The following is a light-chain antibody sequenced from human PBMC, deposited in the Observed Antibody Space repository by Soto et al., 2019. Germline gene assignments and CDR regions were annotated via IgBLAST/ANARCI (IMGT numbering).Light chain of an antibody. Sequence: EIVMTQSRFTLSVSPVERSTLSCTASQSVNNNVAWYQQKPGHTPRLLIYSASIGATGTPARFSGSGSGSDFTLTISSLQSEDFAVYYCQQYNKWPLTFGPGTKVDIK. CDR1: QSVNNN. J-gene: IGKJ3*01. CDR2: SAS. CDR3: QQYNKWPLT. V-gene: IGKV3-15*01.